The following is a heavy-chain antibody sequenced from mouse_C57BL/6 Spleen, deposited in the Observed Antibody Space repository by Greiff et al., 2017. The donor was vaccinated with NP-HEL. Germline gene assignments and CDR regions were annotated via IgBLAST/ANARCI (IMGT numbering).Heavy chain of an antibody. CDR2: IDPENGDT. CDR1: GFNIKDDY. Sequence: VQLQQSGAELVRPGASVKLSCTASGFNIKDDYMHWVKQRPEQGLEWIGWIDPENGDTEYASKFQGKATITADTSSNTAYLQLSSLTSEDTAVYYCTTGLLPAWFAYGGQGTLVTVSA. J-gene: IGHJ3*01. V-gene: IGHV14-4*01. CDR3: TTGLLPAWFAY. D-gene: IGHD1-1*01.